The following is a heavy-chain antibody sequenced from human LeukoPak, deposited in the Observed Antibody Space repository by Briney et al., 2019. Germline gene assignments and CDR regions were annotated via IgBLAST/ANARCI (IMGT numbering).Heavy chain of an antibody. Sequence: PGGSLRLSCAASGFTFNSYAMSRVRQAPGKGPEWVSAISGSGDRTDYADSVRGRFTISRDNSKSTLYLQMNSLRVEDTAIYYCAIREPIGYWGQGSPVTVSP. CDR1: GFTFNSYA. J-gene: IGHJ4*02. CDR2: ISGSGDRT. D-gene: IGHD6-13*01. CDR3: AIREPIGY. V-gene: IGHV3-23*01.